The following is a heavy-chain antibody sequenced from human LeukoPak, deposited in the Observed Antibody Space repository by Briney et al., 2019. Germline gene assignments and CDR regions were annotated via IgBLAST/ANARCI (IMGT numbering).Heavy chain of an antibody. CDR1: GYSFTSYW. J-gene: IGHJ6*04. CDR2: IDPSDSYT. CDR3: ARHSYGSGSYYYYYGMDV. V-gene: IGHV5-10-1*01. D-gene: IGHD3-10*01. Sequence: GESLRISCKGSGYSFTSYWISWVRQMPGKGLEWMGRIDPSDSYTNYSPSFQGQVTISADKSISTAYLQWSSLKASDTAMYYCARHSYGSGSYYYYYGMDVWGKGTTVTVSS.